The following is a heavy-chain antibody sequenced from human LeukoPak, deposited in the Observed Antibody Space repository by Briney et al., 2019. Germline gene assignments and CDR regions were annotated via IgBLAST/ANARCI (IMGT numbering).Heavy chain of an antibody. CDR3: ANTFGGVNYFDY. CDR2: IKSSGDRT. Sequence: QPGGSLRLSCAASGFTFSSYGMSWVRQAPGKGLEWVSTIKSSGDRTYYVDSVTGRFTISRDNPKNMLYLQMNSLRAEDTAVYYCANTFGGVNYFDYWGQGTLVTVSS. J-gene: IGHJ4*02. V-gene: IGHV3-23*01. D-gene: IGHD3-16*01. CDR1: GFTFSSYG.